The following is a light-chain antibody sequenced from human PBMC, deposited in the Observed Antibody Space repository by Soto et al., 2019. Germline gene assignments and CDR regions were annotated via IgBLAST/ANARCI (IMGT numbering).Light chain of an antibody. V-gene: IGLV2-8*01. J-gene: IGLJ2*01. CDR2: EVS. CDR1: RSDVGAYDY. CDR3: SSFAGINNLL. Sequence: QSALTQPPSASGSPGQSVTISCTGTRSDVGAYDYVSWYQQHPGKAPKLMIYEVSQRPSGVPDRFSGSKSGNTASLTISGLQAEDEGDYYCSSFAGINNLLFGGGTKLTVL.